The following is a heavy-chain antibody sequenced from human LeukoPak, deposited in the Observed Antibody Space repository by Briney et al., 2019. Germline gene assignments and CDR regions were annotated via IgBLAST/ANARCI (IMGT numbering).Heavy chain of an antibody. V-gene: IGHV4-61*01. CDR2: IYYSGST. D-gene: IGHD3-9*01. Sequence: SEALSLTCTVSGVSVSSGSYYWGWIRQPPGKGLEWIGYIYYSGSTNYNPSLKSRVTISVDTSKNQFSLKLSSVTAADTAVYYCARGFDRETYYFDYWGQGTLVTVSS. J-gene: IGHJ4*02. CDR3: ARGFDRETYYFDY. CDR1: GVSVSSGSYY.